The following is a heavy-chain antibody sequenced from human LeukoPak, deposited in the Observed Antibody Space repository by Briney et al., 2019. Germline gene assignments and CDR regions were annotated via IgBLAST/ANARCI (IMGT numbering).Heavy chain of an antibody. V-gene: IGHV4-39*07. J-gene: IGHJ6*03. CDR2: IYYSGST. CDR1: GGSISSSSYY. CDR3: ARGGSEGTSGWFDYYYYMDV. Sequence: SETLSLTCTVSGGSISSSSYYWGWIRQPPGKGLEWIGNIYYSGSTYYNPSLKSRVTISVDTSRNQFSLKLSSVTAADTAVYYCARGGSEGTSGWFDYYYYMDVWGKGTTVTVSS. D-gene: IGHD6-19*01.